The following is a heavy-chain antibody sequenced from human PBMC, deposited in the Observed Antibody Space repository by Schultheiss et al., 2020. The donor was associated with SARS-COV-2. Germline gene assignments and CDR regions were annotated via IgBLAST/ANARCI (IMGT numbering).Heavy chain of an antibody. D-gene: IGHD3-3*01. J-gene: IGHJ6*02. CDR2: IYTSGNT. Sequence: SETLSLTCAVSGGSISSGGYSWSWIRQPPGKGLEWIGRIYTSGNTNYNPSLKSRITISVDKSKNQFSLQLNSVTPEDTAVYYCARANRDFWSGYHYYYYGMDVWGQGTTVTVSS. CDR1: GGSISSGGYS. CDR3: ARANRDFWSGYHYYYYGMDV. V-gene: IGHV4-61*02.